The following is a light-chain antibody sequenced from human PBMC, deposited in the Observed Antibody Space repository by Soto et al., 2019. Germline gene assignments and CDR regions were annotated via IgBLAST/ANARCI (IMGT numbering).Light chain of an antibody. CDR3: QQTYRTPYT. CDR2: GAT. CDR1: QSINTY. Sequence: DIQMTQSPLSLSASVGDRVIITCRASQSINTYLNWYQQKPGKAPQLLIFGATSLKSGVPSRFSGSGSGTDFTLTISSLQPEDSANYYCQQTYRTPYTFGQGSKPEIK. V-gene: IGKV1-39*01. J-gene: IGKJ2*01.